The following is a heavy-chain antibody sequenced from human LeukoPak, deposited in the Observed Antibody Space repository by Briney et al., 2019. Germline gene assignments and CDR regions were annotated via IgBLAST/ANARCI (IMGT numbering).Heavy chain of an antibody. D-gene: IGHD2-15*01. Sequence: GESLQISCKGSGYSFTYYWIGWVRQMPGKGLEWMGISYPGDSDTSYSPSFQGQVTISADKSISTAYLQWSSLEASDTAMYYCARQQRDCSGGSCRTGAFDYWGQGTLVTVSS. CDR2: SYPGDSDT. V-gene: IGHV5-51*01. CDR3: ARQQRDCSGGSCRTGAFDY. CDR1: GYSFTYYW. J-gene: IGHJ4*02.